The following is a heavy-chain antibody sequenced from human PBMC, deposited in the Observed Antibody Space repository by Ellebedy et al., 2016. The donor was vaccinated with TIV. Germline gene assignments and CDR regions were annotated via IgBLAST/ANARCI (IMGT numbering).Heavy chain of an antibody. CDR1: GGTFSSYA. Sequence: SVKVSXXASGGTFSSYAISWVRQAPGQGLEWMGRIIPILGIANYAQKFQGRVTITADKSTSTAYMELRSLRSDDTAVYYCARSWDSSDFDYWGQGTLVTVSS. D-gene: IGHD6-25*01. CDR2: IIPILGIA. V-gene: IGHV1-69*04. J-gene: IGHJ4*02. CDR3: ARSWDSSDFDY.